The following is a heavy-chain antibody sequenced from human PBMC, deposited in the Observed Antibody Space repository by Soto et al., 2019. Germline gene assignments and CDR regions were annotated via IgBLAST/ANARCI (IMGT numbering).Heavy chain of an antibody. CDR2: ISGSGGST. V-gene: IGHV3-23*01. CDR1: GFTFSSYA. Sequence: EVQLLESGGGLVQPGGSLRLSCAASGFTFSSYAMSWVRQAPGKGLEWVSAISGSGGSTYYADSVKGRFTISRDNSKNTLYLQMNSLRAEDTAVYYCARAVPRMITFGGVIVIPSWYYYYGMDVWGQGTTVTVSS. J-gene: IGHJ6*02. D-gene: IGHD3-16*02. CDR3: ARAVPRMITFGGVIVIPSWYYYYGMDV.